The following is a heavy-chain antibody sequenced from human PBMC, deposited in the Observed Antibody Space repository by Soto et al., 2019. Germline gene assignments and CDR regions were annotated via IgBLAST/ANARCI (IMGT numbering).Heavy chain of an antibody. D-gene: IGHD3-10*01. Sequence: SETLSLTCIVSGGSMSAFYWSWIRQPPGKGPEWIGYIYYSGSTNYNLSLKSRVIISVDTSKNQFSLKLTSVTAADTAVYYCARAMGYYASGSYFDPWGQGILVTVSS. CDR3: ARAMGYYASGSYFDP. J-gene: IGHJ5*02. CDR2: IYYSGST. CDR1: GGSMSAFY. V-gene: IGHV4-59*13.